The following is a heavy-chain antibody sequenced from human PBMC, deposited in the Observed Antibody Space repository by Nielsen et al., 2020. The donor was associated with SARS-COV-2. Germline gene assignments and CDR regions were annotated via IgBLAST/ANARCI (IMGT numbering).Heavy chain of an antibody. D-gene: IGHD2-2*01. CDR3: ASDSNSYNYYYYYGMDV. Sequence: GESLKISCAASGFTFSSYGMHWVRQAPGKGLEWAAAISNDGSNKYYADSVKGRFTISRDNSKNTLYLQMNSMRAEDTAVYYCASDSNSYNYYYYYGMDVWGQGTTVTVSS. V-gene: IGHV3-30*03. CDR1: GFTFSSYG. J-gene: IGHJ6*02. CDR2: ISNDGSNK.